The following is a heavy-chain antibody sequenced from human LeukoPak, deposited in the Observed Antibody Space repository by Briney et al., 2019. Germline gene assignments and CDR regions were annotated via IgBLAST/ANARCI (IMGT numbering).Heavy chain of an antibody. CDR1: GFTFSSYA. D-gene: IGHD5-18*01. CDR2: IRGGGGNT. Sequence: PGGSLRLSCAASGFTFSSYAMSWVRQGPGKGLEWVSAIRGGGGNTYYADSVKGRFTISRDNSKNTLYMQMNSLRAEDTAVYYCARGPGYSPAGGSYYWGQGTLVTVSS. V-gene: IGHV3-23*01. J-gene: IGHJ4*02. CDR3: ARGPGYSPAGGSYY.